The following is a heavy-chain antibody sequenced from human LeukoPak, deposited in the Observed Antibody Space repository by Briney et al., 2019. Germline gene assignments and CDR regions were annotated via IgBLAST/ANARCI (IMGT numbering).Heavy chain of an antibody. CDR2: IYYSGST. CDR3: ARDMKEQFYGDYYYYGMDV. Sequence: PSETLSLTCTVSGGSISSGDYYWSWIRQPPGKGLGWIGYIYYSGSTYYNPSLKSRVTISVDTSKNQFSLKLSSVTAADTAVYYCARDMKEQFYGDYYYYGMDVWGQGTTVTVSS. CDR1: GGSISSGDYY. V-gene: IGHV4-30-4*01. J-gene: IGHJ6*02. D-gene: IGHD4-17*01.